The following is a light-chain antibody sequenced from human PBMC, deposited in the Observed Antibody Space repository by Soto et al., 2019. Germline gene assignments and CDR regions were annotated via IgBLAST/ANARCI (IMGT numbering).Light chain of an antibody. V-gene: IGKV1-5*03. CDR3: QHYNGYRWT. CDR1: QGISNW. CDR2: KAS. J-gene: IGKJ1*01. Sequence: DIQLTQSPSFLSASVGDRVTITCRASQGISNWLAWYQQKPGKAPKILIYKASSLESGVPSRFSGSGSGTEFTLTISSLRPDDFATYYCQHYNGYRWTFGQGTKVDIK.